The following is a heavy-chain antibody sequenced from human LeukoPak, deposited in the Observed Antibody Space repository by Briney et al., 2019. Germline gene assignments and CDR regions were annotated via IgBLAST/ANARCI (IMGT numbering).Heavy chain of an antibody. D-gene: IGHD2-15*01. V-gene: IGHV3-30-3*01. CDR2: ISYDGSNK. CDR1: GFTFSSYA. Sequence: GRSLRLSCAASGFTFSSYAMHWVRQAPGKGLEWVAVISYDGSNKYYADSVKGRFTISRDNSKNTLYLQMNSLRAEDTAVYYCARDGVVVVVAVYYYYGMDVWGQGTTVTVSS. CDR3: ARDGVVVVVAVYYYYGMDV. J-gene: IGHJ6*02.